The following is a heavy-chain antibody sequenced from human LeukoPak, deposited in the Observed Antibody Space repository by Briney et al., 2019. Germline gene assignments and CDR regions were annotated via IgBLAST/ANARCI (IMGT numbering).Heavy chain of an antibody. Sequence: GGSLRLSCTASGFSLCSYSMNWVAPAPGKGGEWVAYISYTNAIHYADTVRGRFAISRDNAKSSRYLQLNSLRAEDTPVYYCARDRGITMVRGVPSWFDPWGQGTLVTVSS. D-gene: IGHD3-10*01. CDR2: ISYTNAI. V-gene: IGHV3-48*01. J-gene: IGHJ5*02. CDR3: ARDRGITMVRGVPSWFDP. CDR1: GFSLCSYS.